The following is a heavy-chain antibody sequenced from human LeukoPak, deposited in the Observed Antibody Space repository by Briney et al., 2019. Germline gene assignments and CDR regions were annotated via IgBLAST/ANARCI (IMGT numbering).Heavy chain of an antibody. CDR3: ARIRGAGLISGTTYDY. CDR1: GGSISSSSYY. D-gene: IGHD1-7*01. Sequence: SETLSLTCTVAGGSISSSSYYWGWIRQPPGKGLEWIGSIYYSGSTYYNPSLKSRVTISVDTSKNQFSLKLSSVTAADTAVYSRARIRGAGLISGTTYDYWGQGTLVTVSS. CDR2: IYYSGST. J-gene: IGHJ4*02. V-gene: IGHV4-39*01.